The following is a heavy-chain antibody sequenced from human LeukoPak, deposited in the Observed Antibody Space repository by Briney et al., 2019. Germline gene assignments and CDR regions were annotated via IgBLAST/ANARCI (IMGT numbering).Heavy chain of an antibody. CDR2: INRSSSTI. J-gene: IGHJ3*01. Sequence: TAGTLTLSCAASGFTFSRYNRNWVRQAPGKGLEWVSYINRSSSTIFYAVPVKGLFTMSRDNVKHSLYLQMNSLSDDAASVYYCGREPAGASDAFDVWGQGTMVTVSS. V-gene: IGHV3-48*02. D-gene: IGHD2-2*01. CDR3: GREPAGASDAFDV. CDR1: GFTFSRYN.